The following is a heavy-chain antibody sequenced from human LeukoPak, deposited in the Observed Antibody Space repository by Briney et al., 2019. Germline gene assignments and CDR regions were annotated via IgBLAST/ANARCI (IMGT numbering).Heavy chain of an antibody. J-gene: IGHJ6*03. CDR3: ARGGTPYCSGGSCFRVYYYYYMDV. CDR2: INHSGST. D-gene: IGHD2-15*01. V-gene: IGHV4-34*01. CDR1: GGSFSGYY. Sequence: SETLSLTCAVYGGSFSGYYWSWIRQPPGKGLEWIGEINHSGSTNYNPSLKSRVTISVDTSKNQSSLKLSSVTAADTAVYYCARGGTPYCSGGSCFRVYYYYYMDVWGKGTTVTVSS.